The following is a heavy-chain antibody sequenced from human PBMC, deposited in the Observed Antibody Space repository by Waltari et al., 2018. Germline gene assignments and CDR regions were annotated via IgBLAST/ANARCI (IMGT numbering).Heavy chain of an antibody. Sequence: QVQLQQWGAGLLKPSATLPLTCAVYGGSFSGYYRRWIRQTPRKGLEWIGEINHSGSTNYNPSLKSRVTISVDTSKNQFSLKLSSVTAADTAVYYCARSSSWYRLRYYYGMDVWGQGTTVTVSS. CDR1: GGSFSGYY. V-gene: IGHV4-34*01. CDR3: ARSSSWYRLRYYYGMDV. J-gene: IGHJ6*02. D-gene: IGHD6-13*01. CDR2: INHSGST.